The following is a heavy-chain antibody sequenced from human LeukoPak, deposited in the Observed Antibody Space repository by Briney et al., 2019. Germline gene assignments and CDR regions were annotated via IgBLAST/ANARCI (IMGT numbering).Heavy chain of an antibody. CDR2: VSKTGST. D-gene: IGHD3-22*01. CDR1: GASISDYF. V-gene: IGHV4-59*01. CDR3: AREGAHSSGWSPFDH. J-gene: IGHJ4*02. Sequence: SENLSLTCSVSGASISDYFWSWIRQAPGQTLEWIGYVSKTGSTNYNPSLRSQVTISKDTSRYLLSLRLTSTTVAATAVYVYAREGAHSSGWSPFDHWGQGILVTVSS.